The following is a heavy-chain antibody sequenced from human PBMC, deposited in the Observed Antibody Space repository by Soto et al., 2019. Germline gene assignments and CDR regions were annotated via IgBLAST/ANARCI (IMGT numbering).Heavy chain of an antibody. J-gene: IGHJ4*02. CDR2: IYWDDDK. Sequence: QITLKESGPTLVKPTQTLTLTCTFSGFSLSTSGVGVGWIRQPPGKALEWLALIYWDDDKRHSPALKSRLTITKDTSKNQVVLTMTNMDPVDTATYYCAHMRGSSSPIDYWGQGTLVTVSS. V-gene: IGHV2-5*02. CDR1: GFSLSTSGVG. D-gene: IGHD6-6*01. CDR3: AHMRGSSSPIDY.